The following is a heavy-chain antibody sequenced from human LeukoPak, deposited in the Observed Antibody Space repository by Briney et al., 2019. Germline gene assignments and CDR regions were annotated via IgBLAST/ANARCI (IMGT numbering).Heavy chain of an antibody. Sequence: ASVKVSCKASGGTFSSYAISWVRQAPGQGLEWMGGIIPIFGTANYAQKFQGRVTITANESTSTAYMELSSLRSEDTAVYYCARESRGCSSTSCYINYWGQRTLVTVSS. CDR1: GGTFSSYA. J-gene: IGHJ4*02. D-gene: IGHD2-2*02. CDR2: IIPIFGTA. CDR3: ARESRGCSSTSCYINY. V-gene: IGHV1-69*13.